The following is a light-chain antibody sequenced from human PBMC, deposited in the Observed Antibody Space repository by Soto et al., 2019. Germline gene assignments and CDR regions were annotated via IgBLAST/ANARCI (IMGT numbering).Light chain of an antibody. CDR2: ENS. J-gene: IGLJ1*01. Sequence: QSVLTQPPSVSAAPGQKVTISCSGNSSKIGSNDVSWYQQLPGKAPKLLIYENSQRPSGIPDRFSGSKSGTSATLGITGLQTVDEADYYCGTWDSSLIALFGTGTKVTVL. V-gene: IGLV1-51*02. CDR3: GTWDSSLIAL. CDR1: SSKIGSND.